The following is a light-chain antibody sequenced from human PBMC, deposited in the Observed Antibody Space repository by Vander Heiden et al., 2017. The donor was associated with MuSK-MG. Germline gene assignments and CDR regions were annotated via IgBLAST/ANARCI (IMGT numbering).Light chain of an antibody. Sequence: DIQMTQSPSSLSASVGDSVTIACRASQSISSHLQWYQQKPGEAPKLLLYAGSSLQSAVPSSFSGSGSGGDVSLTISSRQPEDFAAFCCQQSYSTLPYTFGQGTRLEIK. CDR1: QSISSH. CDR3: QQSYSTLPYT. CDR2: AGS. J-gene: IGKJ2*01. V-gene: IGKV1-39*01.